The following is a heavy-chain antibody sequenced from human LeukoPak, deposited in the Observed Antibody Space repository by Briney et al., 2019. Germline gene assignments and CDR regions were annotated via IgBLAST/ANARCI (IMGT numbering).Heavy chain of an antibody. CDR2: IIPKFGTA. CDR1: GGTFSRDA. Sequence: SVKVSCKASGGTFSRDAINWVRRAPGQGLEWMGGIIPKFGTANYAQKFQGRVTITADESTSTAYMELNSLRSEDTAVYYCARGIYYNSGSHLPYLDYWGQGTLVTVSS. J-gene: IGHJ4*02. V-gene: IGHV1-69*01. CDR3: ARGIYYNSGSHLPYLDY. D-gene: IGHD3-10*01.